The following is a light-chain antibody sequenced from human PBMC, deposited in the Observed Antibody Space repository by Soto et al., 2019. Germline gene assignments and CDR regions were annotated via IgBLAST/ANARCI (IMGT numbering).Light chain of an antibody. Sequence: IVMTQSPATPSVSPGEGATLSCRASQSVSSNLAWYQQKPGQAPRPLIYATSSRATDVPDRFSGSGSGTDFTLTISRLEPEDFAVYYCHQYDSWTFGQGTKVDI. CDR1: QSVSSN. CDR3: HQYDSWT. V-gene: IGKV3D-15*01. J-gene: IGKJ1*01. CDR2: ATS.